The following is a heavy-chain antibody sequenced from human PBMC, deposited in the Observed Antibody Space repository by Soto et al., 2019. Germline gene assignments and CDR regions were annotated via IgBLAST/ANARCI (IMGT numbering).Heavy chain of an antibody. CDR1: GYTFTSYG. J-gene: IGHJ6*02. Sequence: GASVNVSCKASGYTFTSYGISWVRQAPGQGLEWMGWISAYNGNTNYAQKLQGRVTMTTDTSTSTAYMELRSLRSDDTAVYYCARDPRYYDSSGYYALWGYYYGMDVWGQGTTVTVSS. V-gene: IGHV1-18*01. CDR2: ISAYNGNT. CDR3: ARDPRYYDSSGYYALWGYYYGMDV. D-gene: IGHD3-22*01.